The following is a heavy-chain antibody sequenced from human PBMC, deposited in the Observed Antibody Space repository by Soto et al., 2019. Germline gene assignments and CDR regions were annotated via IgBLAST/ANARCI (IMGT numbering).Heavy chain of an antibody. Sequence: QAQLEQSGAEVRKPGSSVKLSCKAFGGTFKNFAFNWMRQVPGQGLEWMGGSITTSATANYAQKFQGRLTLSADESTRTAYMELNSLTSDDTVIYYCPHRAASATGYGLGWWGQGTPVNVSS. CDR2: SITTSATA. J-gene: IGHJ4*02. V-gene: IGHV1-69*01. CDR1: GGTFKNFA. D-gene: IGHD6-19*01. CDR3: PHRAASATGYGLGW.